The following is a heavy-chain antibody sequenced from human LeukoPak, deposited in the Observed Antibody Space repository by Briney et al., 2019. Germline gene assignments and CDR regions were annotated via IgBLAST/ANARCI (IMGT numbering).Heavy chain of an antibody. CDR3: ARSRVSHTTVSTLLY. CDR2: ISVYNGNT. CDR1: GYTFSSYA. J-gene: IGHJ4*02. Sequence: ASVKVSCKASGYTFSSYAIAWVRQAPGQGPKWMGSISVYNGNTEYAQKLQGRVTMTTDTFTNTAYMELWNLRPDDTAVYYCARSRVSHTTVSTLLYWGQGTLVTVSS. V-gene: IGHV1-18*01. D-gene: IGHD1-14*01.